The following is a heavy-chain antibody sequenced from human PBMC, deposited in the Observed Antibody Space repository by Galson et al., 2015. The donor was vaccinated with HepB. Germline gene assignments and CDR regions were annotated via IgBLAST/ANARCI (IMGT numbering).Heavy chain of an antibody. J-gene: IGHJ3*02. CDR1: GFTVSSNY. CDR3: ARDGQPVTTDAFDI. Sequence: SLRLSCAASGFTVSSNYMSWVRQAPGKGLEWVSVIYSGGSTYYADSVKGRFTISRDNSKNTLYLQMNSLRAEDTAVYYCARDGQPVTTDAFDIWGQGTMVTVSS. V-gene: IGHV3-66*02. D-gene: IGHD4-17*01. CDR2: IYSGGST.